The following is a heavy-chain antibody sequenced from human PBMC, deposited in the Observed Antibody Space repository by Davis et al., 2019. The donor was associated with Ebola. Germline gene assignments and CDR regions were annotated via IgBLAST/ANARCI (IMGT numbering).Heavy chain of an antibody. Sequence: AASVKVSCKASGYTFSSYAMSWVRQAPGKGLEWVSAISGSGGSTYYADSVKGRFTISRDNSKNTLYLQINSLRAEDTAVYYCAKDQRYYGSGTVFPRGGMDVWGQGTTVTVSS. J-gene: IGHJ6*02. CDR3: AKDQRYYGSGTVFPRGGMDV. D-gene: IGHD3-10*01. V-gene: IGHV3-23*01. CDR2: ISGSGGST. CDR1: GYTFSSYA.